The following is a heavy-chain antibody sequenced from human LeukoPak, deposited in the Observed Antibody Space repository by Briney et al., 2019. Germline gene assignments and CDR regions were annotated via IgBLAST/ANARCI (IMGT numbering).Heavy chain of an antibody. CDR2: INSDGINT. V-gene: IGHV3-74*01. D-gene: IGHD3-22*01. Sequence: TGGSLRLSCAASGFTFSNYWMHWVRQAPGKGLVWVPRINSDGINTSYADSVKGRFTISRDNAKNTLNLQMNSLRAEDTAVYYCARDLGQYYDTSDNWFDPWGQGTLVTVSS. CDR1: GFTFSNYW. J-gene: IGHJ5*02. CDR3: ARDLGQYYDTSDNWFDP.